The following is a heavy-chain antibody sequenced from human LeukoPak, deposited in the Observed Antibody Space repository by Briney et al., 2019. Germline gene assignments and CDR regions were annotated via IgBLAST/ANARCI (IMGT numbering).Heavy chain of an antibody. D-gene: IGHD3-22*01. V-gene: IGHV3-23*01. CDR1: GFTFNSYA. J-gene: IGHJ4*02. Sequence: GGPLRLSCAASGFTFNSYAMSWVRQAPGKGLEWVSAISGSGGSTYYADSVKGRFTISRDNSKNTLYLQMNSLRAEDTAVYYCAKALNYYYSSEALDHYFDYWGQGTLVTVSS. CDR3: AKALNYYYSSEALDHYFDY. CDR2: ISGSGGST.